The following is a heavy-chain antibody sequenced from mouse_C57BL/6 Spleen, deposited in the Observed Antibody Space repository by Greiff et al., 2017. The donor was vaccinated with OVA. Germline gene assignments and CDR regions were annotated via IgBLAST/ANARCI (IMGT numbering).Heavy chain of an antibody. CDR3: ARRDYGNFYAMDY. CDR2: IYPGDGDT. V-gene: IGHV1-80*01. CDR1: GYAFSSYW. D-gene: IGHD2-1*01. Sequence: LHLQESGAELVKPGASVKISCKASGYAFSSYWMNWVKQRPGKGLEWIGQIYPGDGDTNYNGKFKGKATLTADKSSSTAYMQLSSLTSEDSAVYFCARRDYGNFYAMDYWGQGTSVTVSS. J-gene: IGHJ4*01.